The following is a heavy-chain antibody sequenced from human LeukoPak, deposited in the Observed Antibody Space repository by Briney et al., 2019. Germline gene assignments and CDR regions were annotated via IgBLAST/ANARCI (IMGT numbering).Heavy chain of an antibody. CDR1: GGSISSYY. CDR3: ARTDIVGATYFDY. D-gene: IGHD1-26*01. V-gene: IGHV4-4*07. J-gene: IGHJ4*02. Sequence: SETLSLTCTVSGGSISSYYWSWIRQPAGKGLEWIGRIYSSGSTDYIPSLKSRVTMSVDTSKNKFSLKLSSVTAADTAVYYCARTDIVGATYFDYWGQGTLVTVSS. CDR2: IYSSGST.